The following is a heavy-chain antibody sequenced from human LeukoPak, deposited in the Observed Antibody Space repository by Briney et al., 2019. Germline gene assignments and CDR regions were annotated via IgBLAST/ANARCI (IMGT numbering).Heavy chain of an antibody. Sequence: SGTLSLTCAVSGGSISSSNWWSWVRQPPGKGLEWIGEIYHSGSTNYNPSLKSRVTISVDKSKNQFSLKLSSVTAADTAVYYCAREARAPKYYDFWTHADYWGQGTLVTVSS. D-gene: IGHD3-3*01. CDR1: GGSISSSNW. V-gene: IGHV4-4*02. J-gene: IGHJ4*02. CDR2: IYHSGST. CDR3: AREARAPKYYDFWTHADY.